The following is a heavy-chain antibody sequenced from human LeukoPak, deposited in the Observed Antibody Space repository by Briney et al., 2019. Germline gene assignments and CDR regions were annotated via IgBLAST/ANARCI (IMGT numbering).Heavy chain of an antibody. D-gene: IGHD3-10*02. CDR3: AGDLHYYVAMDV. CDR1: GFTFSAYA. J-gene: IGHJ6*02. V-gene: IGHV3-23*05. Sequence: GGSLRLSCEASGFTFSAYAMTWVRQAPGQGLEWVSSIGSDNKPHYSESVKGRFAISRDNSKSMLFLQLNSLRAEDTALYYCAGDLHYYVAMDVWGQGTTVTVSS. CDR2: IGSDNKP.